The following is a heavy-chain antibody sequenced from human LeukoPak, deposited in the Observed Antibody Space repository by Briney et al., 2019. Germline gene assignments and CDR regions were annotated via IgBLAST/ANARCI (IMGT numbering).Heavy chain of an antibody. CDR3: AREEYYYGSGSYYYFDY. V-gene: IGHV3-48*04. CDR1: GFTFSSYS. Sequence: GGSLRLSCAASGFTFSSYSMNWVRQAPGKGLEWVSYISSSSSTIYYADSVKGRFTISRDNAKNSLYLQMNSLRAEDTAVYYCAREEYYYGSGSYYYFDYWGQGTLVTVSS. CDR2: ISSSSSTI. D-gene: IGHD3-10*01. J-gene: IGHJ4*02.